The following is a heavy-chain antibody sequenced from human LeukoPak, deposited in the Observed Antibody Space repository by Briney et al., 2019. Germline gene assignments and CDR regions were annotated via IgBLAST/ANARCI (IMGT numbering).Heavy chain of an antibody. CDR3: ARAVLRYFDWLPVGPDAYYDY. CDR1: GYTFTSYY. V-gene: IGHV1-18*04. Sequence: GASVKVSCKASGYTFTSYYMHWVRQAPGQGLEWMGRIIPILGIANYAQKLQGRVTMTTDTSTSTAYMELRSLRSDDTAVYYCARAVLRYFDWLPVGPDAYYDYWGQGTLVTVSS. CDR2: IIPILGIA. D-gene: IGHD3-9*01. J-gene: IGHJ4*02.